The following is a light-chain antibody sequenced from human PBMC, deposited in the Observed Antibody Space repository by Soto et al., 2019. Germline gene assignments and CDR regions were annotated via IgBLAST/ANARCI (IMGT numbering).Light chain of an antibody. Sequence: ETVMTQSPATRPVSRGAKPTHXXRASQSVSDCLAWYQQRPGQAPRXLIYGASTRATGIPARFSGSGAGTEFTLTISSLQSEDFAIYYCQQYKNWPQTFGQGTKVDIK. CDR2: GAS. CDR3: QQYKNWPQT. CDR1: QSVSDC. J-gene: IGKJ1*01. V-gene: IGKV3-15*01.